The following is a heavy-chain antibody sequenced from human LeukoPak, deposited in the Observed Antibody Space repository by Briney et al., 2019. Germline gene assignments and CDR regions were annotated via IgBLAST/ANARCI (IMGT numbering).Heavy chain of an antibody. V-gene: IGHV4-59*01. CDR3: ARAPLTGDSEAFDI. CDR1: GGSISSYY. J-gene: IGHJ3*02. D-gene: IGHD7-27*01. Sequence: NPSETLSLTCTVSGGSISSYYWSWIRQPPGKGLEWIGYIYYSGSTNYNPSLKSRVTISVDTSKNQFSLKLSSVTAADTAVYYCARAPLTGDSEAFDIWGQGTMVTVSS. CDR2: IYYSGST.